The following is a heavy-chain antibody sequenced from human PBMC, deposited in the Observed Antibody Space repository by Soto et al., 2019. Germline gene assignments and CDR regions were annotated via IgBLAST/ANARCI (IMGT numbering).Heavy chain of an antibody. CDR3: ARHSIAVNYYYYGMDV. CDR1: GYSFTSYW. V-gene: IGHV5-51*01. Sequence: GESLKISCKGSGYSFTSYWIGWVRQMPGKGLEWMGIIYPGDSDTRYSPSFQGQVTISADKSISTAYLQWSSLKASDTAMYYCARHSIAVNYYYYGMDVWGQGTTVTVSS. CDR2: IYPGDSDT. J-gene: IGHJ6*02. D-gene: IGHD6-19*01.